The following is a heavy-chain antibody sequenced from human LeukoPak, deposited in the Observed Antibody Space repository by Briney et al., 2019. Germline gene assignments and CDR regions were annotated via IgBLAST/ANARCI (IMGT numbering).Heavy chain of an antibody. V-gene: IGHV4-59*08. D-gene: IGHD3-16*01. CDR1: GGSISSYY. J-gene: IGHJ6*02. CDR3: ARTWGLDTPYGMDV. Sequence: SETLSLTCTVSGGSISSYYWSWIRQPPGKGLEWIGYIYYSGSTNYNPSLKSRVTISVDTSKNQFSLKLSSVTAADTAVYYCARTWGLDTPYGMDVWGQGTTVTVSS. CDR2: IYYSGST.